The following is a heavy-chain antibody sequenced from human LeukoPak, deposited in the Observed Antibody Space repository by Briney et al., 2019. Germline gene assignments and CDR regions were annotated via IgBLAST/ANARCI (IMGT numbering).Heavy chain of an antibody. V-gene: IGHV3-48*04. D-gene: IGHD6-13*01. CDR2: ISSSSTTI. CDR1: GFTFSSYS. Sequence: GGSLRLSCAASGFTFSSYSMMWVRQTPGKGLEWVSYISSSSTTIHYADSVKGRFTISRDNAKNSLYLQMNSLRAEDTAVYYCARSAGIFYYWGQGTLVTVSS. CDR3: ARSAGIFYY. J-gene: IGHJ4*02.